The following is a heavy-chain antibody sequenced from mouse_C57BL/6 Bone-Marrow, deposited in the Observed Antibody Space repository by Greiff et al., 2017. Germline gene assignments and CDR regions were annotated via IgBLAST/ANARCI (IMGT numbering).Heavy chain of an antibody. CDR2: INPYNGGT. Sequence: EVQLQQSGPVLVKPGASVKMSCTASGYTFTDYYMNWVKQSPGKSLEWIGVINPYNGGTSYNQKFKGKATLTVDKSSSTAYMELNSLTSEDAAVYYCAGAFITTVVYFDYWGQGTTLTVSS. V-gene: IGHV1-19*01. CDR1: GYTFTDYY. CDR3: AGAFITTVVYFDY. J-gene: IGHJ2*01. D-gene: IGHD1-1*01.